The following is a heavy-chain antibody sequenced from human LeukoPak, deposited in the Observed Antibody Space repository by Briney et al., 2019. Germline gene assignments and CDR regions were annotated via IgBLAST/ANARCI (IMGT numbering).Heavy chain of an antibody. J-gene: IGHJ3*02. D-gene: IGHD6-6*01. CDR2: ISTSSTYI. V-gene: IGHV3-21*01. CDR1: GFTFSSYS. CDR3: ARTSIAARHNAFDI. Sequence: PGGSLRLSCAASGFTFSSYSMNWVRQAPGKGLEWVSSISTSSTYIYSADSVKGRFTISRDNAKNSLYLQMNSLRAEDTAVYYCARTSIAARHNAFDIWGQGTMVTVSS.